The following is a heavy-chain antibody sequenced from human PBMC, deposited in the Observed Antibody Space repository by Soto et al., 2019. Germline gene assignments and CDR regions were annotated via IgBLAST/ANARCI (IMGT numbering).Heavy chain of an antibody. Sequence: QVQLQESGPGLVKPSETLSLTCTVSGGSISSYYWSWIRQPPGKGLEWIGYIYYSGSTNYNPSLKRRVTISVDTSKNQFSLKLSSVTAADTAVYYCARCYGSCFDYWGQGTLVTVSS. CDR1: GGSISSYY. D-gene: IGHD2-2*01. V-gene: IGHV4-59*08. J-gene: IGHJ4*02. CDR3: ARCYGSCFDY. CDR2: IYYSGST.